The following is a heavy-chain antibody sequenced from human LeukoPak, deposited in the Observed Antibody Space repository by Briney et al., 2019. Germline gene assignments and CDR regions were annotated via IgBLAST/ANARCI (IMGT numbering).Heavy chain of an antibody. J-gene: IGHJ4*02. Sequence: PGGSLRLSCAASGFTFDSYAMTWVRQAPGKGLDWVSGISGSGVSTYYADSVKGRFTISRDNSKNMVYLQMNSLRAEDTAVYHCAKGTVTGIVAALDYWGQGTLVTVSS. D-gene: IGHD6-13*01. CDR2: ISGSGVST. CDR3: AKGTVTGIVAALDY. CDR1: GFTFDSYA. V-gene: IGHV3-23*01.